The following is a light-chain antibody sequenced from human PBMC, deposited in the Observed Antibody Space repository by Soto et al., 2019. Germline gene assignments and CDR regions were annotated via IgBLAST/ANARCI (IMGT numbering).Light chain of an antibody. CDR3: QQFNSYPWT. J-gene: IGKJ1*01. CDR1: QSSGSW. Sequence: QMTQSPSTLSASVRDRVTIPCRASQSSGSWLAWYQQKPGKAPNLLIYKASSLESGVPSRFSGSGSGTEFTVTISSLQPEDFATYYCQQFNSYPWTFGQGTRVDIK. V-gene: IGKV1-5*03. CDR2: KAS.